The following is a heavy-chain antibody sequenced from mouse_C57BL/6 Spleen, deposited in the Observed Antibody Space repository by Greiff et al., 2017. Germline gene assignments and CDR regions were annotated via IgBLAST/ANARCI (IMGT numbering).Heavy chain of an antibody. CDR1: GYTFTSYW. J-gene: IGHJ1*03. CDR3: ARRRSSTADYGYFDV. D-gene: IGHD1-1*01. V-gene: IGHV1-55*01. CDR2: IYPGSGST. Sequence: QVQLQQPGAELVKPGASVKMSCKASGYTFTSYWITWVKQRPGQGLEWIGDIYPGSGSTNYNEKFKSKATLTVDTSSSTAYMQLSSLTSEDYAVYYCARRRSSTADYGYFDVWGTGTTVTVSS.